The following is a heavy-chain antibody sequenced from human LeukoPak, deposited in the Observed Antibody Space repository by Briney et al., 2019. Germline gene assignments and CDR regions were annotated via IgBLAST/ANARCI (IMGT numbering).Heavy chain of an antibody. CDR3: ARTLFIAVAGPNFDY. CDR1: GGSISSGGYY. J-gene: IGHJ4*02. V-gene: IGHV4-31*03. D-gene: IGHD6-19*01. CDR2: IYYSGST. Sequence: SETLSLTCTVSGGSISSGGYYWSWIRQHPGRGLEWPGYIYYSGSTYYNPSLKSRVTISVDTSKNQFSLKLSSVTAADTAVYYCARTLFIAVAGPNFDYWGQGTLVTVSS.